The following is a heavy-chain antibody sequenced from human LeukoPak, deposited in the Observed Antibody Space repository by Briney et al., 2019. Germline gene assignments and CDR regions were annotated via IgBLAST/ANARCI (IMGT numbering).Heavy chain of an antibody. D-gene: IGHD1-26*01. CDR1: GFTVSSNY. Sequence: GGSLRLSCAASGFTVSSNYTSWVRQAPGKGLEWVSVIYSGGSTYYADSVKGRFTISRDNSKNTLYLQMNSLRAEDTAVYYCARDRTYYHAFDIWGQGTMVTVSS. CDR2: IYSGGST. V-gene: IGHV3-66*01. CDR3: ARDRTYYHAFDI. J-gene: IGHJ3*02.